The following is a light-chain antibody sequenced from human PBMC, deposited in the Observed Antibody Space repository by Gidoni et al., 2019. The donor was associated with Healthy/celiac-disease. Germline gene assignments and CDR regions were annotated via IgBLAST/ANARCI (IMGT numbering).Light chain of an antibody. Sequence: IVMTQSPDSLSVSLGERATTNCKSSQSVLYSSNNKNYLAWYQQKPGQPPKLLIYWASTRESGVPDRFSGSGSGTDFTLTISSRQAEDVAVYYCQQYYSTPLTFGGGTKVEIK. V-gene: IGKV4-1*01. CDR2: WAS. CDR1: QSVLYSSNNKNY. CDR3: QQYYSTPLT. J-gene: IGKJ4*01.